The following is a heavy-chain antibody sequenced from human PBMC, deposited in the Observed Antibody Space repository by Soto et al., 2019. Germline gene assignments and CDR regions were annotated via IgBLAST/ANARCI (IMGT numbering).Heavy chain of an antibody. D-gene: IGHD3-22*01. CDR1: GFTFSSYD. CDR2: IGTAGDT. V-gene: IGHV3-13*01. Sequence: GGSLRLSCAASGFTFSSYDMHWVRQAPGKGLEWVSTIGTAGDTSYSGSVKGRFTISRQDGQNSLYLQMNNLGVGDTGLYYCVRSSGGRYCYYYDLDVWGQGTLVTVSS. CDR3: VRSSGGRYCYYYDLDV. J-gene: IGHJ4*02.